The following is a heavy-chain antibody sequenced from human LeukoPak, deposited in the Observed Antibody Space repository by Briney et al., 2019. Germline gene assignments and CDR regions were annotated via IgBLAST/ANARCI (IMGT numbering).Heavy chain of an antibody. CDR2: ISFDGTNK. J-gene: IGHJ5*02. CDR3: ARDPYYDILTGFSNWFDP. Sequence: GGSLRLSSAASEFTFSSYAMHWVRQAPGKGLEWVAVISFDGTNKYYTDSVKGRFTISRDNSKNTLYLQMNSLRAEDTAVYYCARDPYYDILTGFSNWFDPWGQGTLVTVSS. V-gene: IGHV3-30*04. D-gene: IGHD3-9*01. CDR1: EFTFSSYA.